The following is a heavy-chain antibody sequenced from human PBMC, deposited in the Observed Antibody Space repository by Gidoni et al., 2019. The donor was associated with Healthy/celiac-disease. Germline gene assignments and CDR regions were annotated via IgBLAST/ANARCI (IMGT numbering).Heavy chain of an antibody. Sequence: QVQLVQSGAEVKKPGSSVKVSCKASGGTFSSYAISWVRQAPGQGLEWMGRIIPILGIANYAQKFQGRVTITADKSTSTAYMELSSLRSEDTAVYYCAREDIVVVVAALDPWGQGTLVTVSS. V-gene: IGHV1-69*09. CDR2: IIPILGIA. CDR1: GGTFSSYA. D-gene: IGHD2-15*01. J-gene: IGHJ5*02. CDR3: AREDIVVVVAALDP.